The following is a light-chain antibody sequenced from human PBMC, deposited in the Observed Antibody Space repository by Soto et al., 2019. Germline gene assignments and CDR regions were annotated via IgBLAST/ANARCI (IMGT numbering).Light chain of an antibody. V-gene: IGLV1-40*01. CDR3: QSYDSSLSAVV. CDR2: GNS. CDR1: SSNIGAGYD. J-gene: IGLJ2*01. Sequence: QSVLTQPPSVAGARGQRVTISCTGSSSNIGAGYDVHWYQQLPGTAPKLLIYGNSNRPSGVPDRFSGSKSGTSASLAITGLLAEDEADYYCQSYDSSLSAVVFGGGTKLTVL.